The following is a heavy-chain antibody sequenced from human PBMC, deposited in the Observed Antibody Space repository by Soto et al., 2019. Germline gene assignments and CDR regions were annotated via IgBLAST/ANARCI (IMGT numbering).Heavy chain of an antibody. CDR1: GFTFDDYA. Sequence: EVQLVESGGGLVQPGRSLRLSCVASGFTFDDYAMHWVRQAPGEGLEWVSGISWNSGNIGYADSVKCRFTISRDNAKNSLYLQMNSLRAEDTALYYCAKEIGYSGKLFGGWFDPWGQGTLVTVSS. CDR2: ISWNSGNI. CDR3: AKEIGYSGKLFGGWFDP. D-gene: IGHD1-26*01. V-gene: IGHV3-9*01. J-gene: IGHJ5*02.